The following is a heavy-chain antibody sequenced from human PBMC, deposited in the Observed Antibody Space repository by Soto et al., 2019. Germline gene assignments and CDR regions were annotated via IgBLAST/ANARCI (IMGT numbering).Heavy chain of an antibody. CDR1: GGSFSGYY. CDR3: ARGPRFGEW. Sequence: SETLSLTCAVYGGSFSGYYWSWIRQPPGKGLEWIGEINHSGSTNYNPSLKSRVTISVDTSKNQFSLKLSSVTAADTAVYYCARGPRFGEWWGQGTLVTVSS. D-gene: IGHD3-10*01. CDR2: INHSGST. J-gene: IGHJ4*02. V-gene: IGHV4-34*01.